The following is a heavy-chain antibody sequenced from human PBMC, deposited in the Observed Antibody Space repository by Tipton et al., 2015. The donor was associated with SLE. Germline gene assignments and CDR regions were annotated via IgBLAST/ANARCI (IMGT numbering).Heavy chain of an antibody. CDR1: GSSIDGGYD. CDR2: IHHSGRT. Sequence: LRLSCIVSGSSIDGGYDWGWIRQPPGKGLEWIANIHHSGRTYYNPSLKSRVTISMDTSKNQFSLKLSSVTAADTAFYYCARRWDTSTWDYWGQGTLVSVSS. J-gene: IGHJ4*02. CDR3: ARRWDTSTWDY. D-gene: IGHD6-13*01. V-gene: IGHV4-38-2*02.